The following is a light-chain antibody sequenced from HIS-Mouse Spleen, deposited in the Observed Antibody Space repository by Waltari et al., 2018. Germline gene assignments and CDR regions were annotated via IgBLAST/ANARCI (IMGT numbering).Light chain of an antibody. V-gene: IGLV6-57*02. CDR2: EDN. J-gene: IGLJ2*01. CDR1: SGSIATHY. CDR3: QSYDSSNVV. Sequence: NFMLTQPHSVSESPGKTVTISRTGSSGSIATHYVQWYQQRPGSAPTTVIYEDNQRPSGVPDRFSGSIDSSSNSASLTISGLKTEDEADYYCQSYDSSNVVFGGGTKLTVL.